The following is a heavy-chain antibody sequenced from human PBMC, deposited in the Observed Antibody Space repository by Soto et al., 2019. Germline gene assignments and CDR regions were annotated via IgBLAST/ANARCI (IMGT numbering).Heavy chain of an antibody. CDR2: VHPSGGNT. D-gene: IGHD1-26*01. CDR1: GYSFTAYF. Sequence: ASVKVSCKASGYSFTAYFMHWVRQAPGQGLEWMGIVHPSGGNTNYAQKFQGRVTMTWDTSTTTVYMELSSLRSDDTAVYYCAPAPYSSSYFFYGYWGKGPPVTVSS. J-gene: IGHJ4*02. CDR3: APAPYSSSYFFYGY. V-gene: IGHV1-46*01.